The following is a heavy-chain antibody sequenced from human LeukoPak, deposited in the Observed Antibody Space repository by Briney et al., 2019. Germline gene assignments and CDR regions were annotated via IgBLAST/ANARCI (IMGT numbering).Heavy chain of an antibody. J-gene: IGHJ4*02. D-gene: IGHD3-16*02. Sequence: SETLSLTCAVYGGSFSGYYWSWIRQPPGKGLEWIGEINHSGSTNYNPSLKSRVTISVDTSKNQFSLKLSSVTAADTAVYYCARHRNYDYVWGSYRYLSCLDYWGQGTLVTVSS. CDR1: GGSFSGYY. CDR3: ARHRNYDYVWGSYRYLSCLDY. V-gene: IGHV4-34*01. CDR2: INHSGST.